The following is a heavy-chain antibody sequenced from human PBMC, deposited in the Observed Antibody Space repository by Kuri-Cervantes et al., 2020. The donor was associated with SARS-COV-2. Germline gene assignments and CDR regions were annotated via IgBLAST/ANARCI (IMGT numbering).Heavy chain of an antibody. CDR1: GFTFSSYW. Sequence: GGSLRLSCAASGFTFSSYWMSWVRQAPGKGLEWVAVISYDGSNKYYADSVKGRFTISRDNSKNTLYLQMNSLRAEDTAVYYCAGDPGGVFLRGIMILSAHWFDTWGQGTPVTVSS. J-gene: IGHJ5*02. V-gene: IGHV3-30-3*01. D-gene: IGHD3-9*01. CDR2: ISYDGSNK. CDR3: AGDPGGVFLRGIMILSAHWFDT.